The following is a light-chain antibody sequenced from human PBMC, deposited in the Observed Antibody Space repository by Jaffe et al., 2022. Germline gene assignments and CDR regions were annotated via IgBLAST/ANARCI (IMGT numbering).Light chain of an antibody. V-gene: IGKV1-39*01. CDR1: QTISNF. CDR3: QQSYSTPPDT. Sequence: DIQMTQSPSSLSASVGDRVTITCRASQTISNFLNWYQQKPGKAPTLLIYTASRLESGVPSRFSGSGSGTDFTLTISNLQPEDFATYYCQQSYSTPPDTFGQGTKLEIK. J-gene: IGKJ2*01. CDR2: TAS.